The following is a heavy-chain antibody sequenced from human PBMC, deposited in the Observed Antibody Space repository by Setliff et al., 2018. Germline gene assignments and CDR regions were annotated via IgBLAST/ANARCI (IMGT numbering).Heavy chain of an antibody. CDR1: GYSFSNFW. D-gene: IGHD5-18*01. V-gene: IGHV5-51*01. J-gene: IGHJ5*02. CDR3: ARQKDTAMVYWFDP. Sequence: PGESLKISCKGSGYSFSNFWIGWVRQMPGKGLEWMGIIYPGDSHTRYSPSFQGQVTMSADKSINTAYLQWSSLKASDTAMYYCARQKDTAMVYWFDPWGQGTLVTVSS. CDR2: IYPGDSHT.